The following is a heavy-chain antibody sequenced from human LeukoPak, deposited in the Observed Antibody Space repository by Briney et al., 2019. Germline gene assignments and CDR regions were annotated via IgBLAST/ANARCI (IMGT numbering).Heavy chain of an antibody. Sequence: ASVKVSCKASGYTFTGYYMHWARQAPGQGLEWMGWINPNSGGTNYAQKFQGRVTMTRDTSISTAYTELSRLRSDDTAVYYCARAGGGYSYGFAFDIWGQGTMVTVSS. V-gene: IGHV1-2*02. CDR2: INPNSGGT. CDR1: GYTFTGYY. D-gene: IGHD5-18*01. J-gene: IGHJ3*02. CDR3: ARAGGGYSYGFAFDI.